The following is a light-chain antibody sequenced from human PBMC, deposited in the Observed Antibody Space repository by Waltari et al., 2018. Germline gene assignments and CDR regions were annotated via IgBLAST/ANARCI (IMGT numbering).Light chain of an antibody. Sequence: EGVLTQSPGTLSVSPGERATLSCSVSQSLNNSYLAWSQLKPGQPPRLLIYGASSRATGVPNRFSGRGSGTDFTLTISRLEPDDFAVYFCQQFGSSPRWTFGQGTKVE. CDR1: QSLNNSY. CDR3: QQFGSSPRWT. J-gene: IGKJ1*01. V-gene: IGKV3-20*01. CDR2: GAS.